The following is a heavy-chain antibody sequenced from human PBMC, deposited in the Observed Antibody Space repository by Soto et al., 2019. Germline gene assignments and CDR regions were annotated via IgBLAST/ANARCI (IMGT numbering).Heavy chain of an antibody. CDR2: ISAYNGNT. J-gene: IGHJ4*02. CDR3: ARGQFGDLDY. CDR1: GYTFITYG. V-gene: IGHV1-18*01. D-gene: IGHD4-17*01. Sequence: GPEVKKPGASVKVSCKASGYTFITYGFTWVRQAPGQGLEWMGWISAYNGNTNYAQKFQGRVTMTTDTSTNTASMELRSLTSDDTAVYFCARGQFGDLDYWGQGTLVTVSS.